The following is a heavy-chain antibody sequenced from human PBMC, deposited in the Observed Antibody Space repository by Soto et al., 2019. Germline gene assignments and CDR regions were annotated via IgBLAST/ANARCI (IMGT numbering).Heavy chain of an antibody. J-gene: IGHJ4*02. CDR2: IFPGGST. V-gene: IGHV3-23*03. CDR3: ANDRQPDGIWTFDL. CDR1: GFTFSTYT. D-gene: IGHD3-9*01. Sequence: EAPLLESGGQLVQPGGSLRLSCAASGFTFSTYTMNWVRQAPGKGLEWVAGIFPGGSTYYANSVKGRFTISRDHSKSSVFLQMSSLRDEDTAVYYCANDRQPDGIWTFDLWGQGTLVTVSS.